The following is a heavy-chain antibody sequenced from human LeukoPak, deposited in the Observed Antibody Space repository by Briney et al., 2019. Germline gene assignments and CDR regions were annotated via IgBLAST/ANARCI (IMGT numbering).Heavy chain of an antibody. Sequence: PGGSLRLSCAASEFTFSSYSMNWVRQAPGKGLEWVSYISSSSTIHYADSVKGRFTISRDNAKNSLYLQMNSLRAEDTAVYYCARDVGGSGTYFDYWGQGTLVTVSS. J-gene: IGHJ4*02. CDR3: ARDVGGSGTYFDY. CDR1: EFTFSSYS. D-gene: IGHD3-10*01. CDR2: ISSSSTI. V-gene: IGHV3-48*01.